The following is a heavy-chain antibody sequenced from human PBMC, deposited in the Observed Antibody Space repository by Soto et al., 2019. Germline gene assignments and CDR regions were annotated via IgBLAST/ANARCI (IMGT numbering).Heavy chain of an antibody. CDR2: IYHSGST. CDR3: ARAGGLGAVAVDY. J-gene: IGHJ4*02. Sequence: QLQLQESGSGLVKPSQTLSLTCAVSGGSISSGGYSWSWIRQPPGKGLEWIGYIYHSGSTYYIPSPKSRVTISVDRSKNQFSLKLSSVTAADTAVYYCARAGGLGAVAVDYWGQGTLVTVSS. CDR1: GGSISSGGYS. V-gene: IGHV4-30-2*01. D-gene: IGHD6-19*01.